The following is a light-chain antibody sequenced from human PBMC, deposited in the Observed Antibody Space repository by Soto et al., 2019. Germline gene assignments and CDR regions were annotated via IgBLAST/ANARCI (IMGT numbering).Light chain of an antibody. CDR3: NSYTGSGIV. CDR1: SSDVGGYNY. V-gene: IGLV2-14*01. J-gene: IGLJ1*01. CDR2: EVS. Sequence: LTQPASVSGSPGQSITISCTGTSSDVGGYNYVSWYQHHPGKAPKLMIYEVSNRPSGVSYRFSGSKSGNTASLTISGLQAEDESYYYCNSYTGSGIVFGTWTNVTVL.